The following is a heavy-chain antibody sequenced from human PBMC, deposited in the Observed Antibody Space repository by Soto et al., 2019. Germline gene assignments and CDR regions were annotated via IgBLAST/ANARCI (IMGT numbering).Heavy chain of an antibody. D-gene: IGHD6-19*01. CDR3: ARDRSYSSGWYGWDNWFDP. CDR2: TYYRSKWYN. J-gene: IGHJ5*02. V-gene: IGHV6-1*01. CDR1: GDSVSSNSAA. Sequence: SQTLSLPCAISGDSVSSNSAAWNWIRQSPSRGLEWLGRTYYRSKWYNDYAVSVKSRITINPDTSKNQFSLQLNSVTPEDTAVYYCARDRSYSSGWYGWDNWFDPWGQGTLVTVSS.